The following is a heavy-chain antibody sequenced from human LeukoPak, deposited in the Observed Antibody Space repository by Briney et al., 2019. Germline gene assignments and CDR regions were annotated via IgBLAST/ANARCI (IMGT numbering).Heavy chain of an antibody. J-gene: IGHJ6*02. V-gene: IGHV3-23*01. CDR2: ISGSGGST. CDR3: AKVDTAMDTYYYGMDV. D-gene: IGHD5-18*01. Sequence: GGSLRLSCAASGFTFSSYAMSWVRQAPGKGLEWVSAISGSGGSTYYADSVKGRFTISRDNSKNTLYLQMNSLRAEDTAVYYCAKVDTAMDTYYYGMDVWGRGTTVTVSS. CDR1: GFTFSSYA.